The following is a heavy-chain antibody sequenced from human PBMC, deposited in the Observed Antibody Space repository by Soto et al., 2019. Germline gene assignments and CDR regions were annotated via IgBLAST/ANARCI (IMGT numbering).Heavy chain of an antibody. CDR1: GFTFSSYW. CDR3: ARILGYCSSTSCYVDY. J-gene: IGHJ4*02. Sequence: EVQLVESGGGLVQPGGSLRLSCAASGFTFSSYWMSWVRQAPGKGLEWVANIKQDGSEKYYVDSVKGRFTISRDNAKNSLYLQMNSLRAEDTAVYYCARILGYCSSTSCYVDYWGQGTLVTVSS. D-gene: IGHD2-2*01. V-gene: IGHV3-7*01. CDR2: IKQDGSEK.